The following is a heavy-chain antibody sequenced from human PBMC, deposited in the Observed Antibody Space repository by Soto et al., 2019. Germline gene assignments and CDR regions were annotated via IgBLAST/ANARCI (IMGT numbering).Heavy chain of an antibody. V-gene: IGHV1-58*01. J-gene: IGHJ3*02. CDR3: AAEVPSIGDPQERPFDI. CDR1: GFTFTSPA. CDR2: IVVGSGNT. Sequence: SVKVSCQASGFTFTSPAVQWVRQARGQRLEWIGWIVVGSGNTNYAQKIQERVTITRDMSTSTAYMELSSLRSEDTAVYYCAAEVPSIGDPQERPFDIWGQGTILTASS. D-gene: IGHD4-17*01.